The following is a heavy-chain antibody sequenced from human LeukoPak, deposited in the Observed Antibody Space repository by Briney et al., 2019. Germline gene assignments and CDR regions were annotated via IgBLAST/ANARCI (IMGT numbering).Heavy chain of an antibody. CDR3: AREGSSGYYLYYYYMDV. V-gene: IGHV4-30-4*08. Sequence: PSETLSLTCTVSCGSISSGDYYWSWIRQPPGKGLEWIGYIYYSGSTYYNPSLKSRVSISVDTSKHQFSLKLSSVTAADTAVYYCAREGSSGYYLYYYYMDVWGKGTSVTVSS. CDR1: CGSISSGDYY. D-gene: IGHD3-22*01. CDR2: IYYSGST. J-gene: IGHJ6*03.